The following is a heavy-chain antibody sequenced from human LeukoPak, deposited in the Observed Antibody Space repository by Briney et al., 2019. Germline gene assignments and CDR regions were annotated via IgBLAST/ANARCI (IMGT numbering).Heavy chain of an antibody. CDR2: FDPEDGET. CDR3: ARDTDYYDSSGYSPSPFDSFDY. J-gene: IGHJ4*02. V-gene: IGHV1-24*01. Sequence: ASVKVSCKVSGYTLTELSMHWVRQAPGKGLEWMGGFDPEDGETIYAQKFQGRVTMTEDTSTDTAYMELSSLRSEDTAVYYCARDTDYYDSSGYSPSPFDSFDYWGQGTLVTVSS. CDR1: GYTLTELS. D-gene: IGHD3-22*01.